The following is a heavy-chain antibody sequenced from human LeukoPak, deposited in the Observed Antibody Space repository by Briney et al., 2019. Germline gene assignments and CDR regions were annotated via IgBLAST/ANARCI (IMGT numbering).Heavy chain of an antibody. CDR3: AKEGTIFGVVARYYYMDV. CDR1: GFTFDVFS. Sequence: GGSLRLSCAASGFTFDVFSMHWFRKAPGKVLEWVSFINWDGSRIHYADSVKGRFTISRDNSKNSLYLQMNSLRHEDTALYFCAKEGTIFGVVARYYYMDVWGKGTTVTVSS. CDR2: INWDGSRI. V-gene: IGHV3-43*01. D-gene: IGHD3-3*01. J-gene: IGHJ6*03.